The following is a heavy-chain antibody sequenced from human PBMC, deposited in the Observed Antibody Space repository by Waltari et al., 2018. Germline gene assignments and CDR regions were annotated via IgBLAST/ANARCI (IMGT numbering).Heavy chain of an antibody. V-gene: IGHV1-2*02. Sequence: QVQLVQSGAEVKKPGASVKVSCKASGYTFTGYYMHWVRQAPGQGLEWRGWINPNSGGTNDAQKFQGRVTMTRDTSISTAYMELSRLRSDDTAVYYCARGRWLLLGNWFDPWGQGTLVTVSS. CDR1: GYTFTGYY. CDR2: INPNSGGT. CDR3: ARGRWLLLGNWFDP. J-gene: IGHJ5*02. D-gene: IGHD3-9*01.